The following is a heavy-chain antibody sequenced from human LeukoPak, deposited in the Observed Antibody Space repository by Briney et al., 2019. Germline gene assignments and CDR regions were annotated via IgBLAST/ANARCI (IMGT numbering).Heavy chain of an antibody. CDR1: GYTLTELS. Sequence: ASVTVSCKVSGYTLTELSMHWVRQAPGKGLEWMGGFDPEDGETIYAQKFQGRVTMTEDTSTDTAYMELSSLRSEDTAVYYCATGPLSSWYSYYFDYWGQGTLVTVSS. CDR2: FDPEDGET. CDR3: ATGPLSSWYSYYFDY. J-gene: IGHJ4*02. D-gene: IGHD6-13*01. V-gene: IGHV1-24*01.